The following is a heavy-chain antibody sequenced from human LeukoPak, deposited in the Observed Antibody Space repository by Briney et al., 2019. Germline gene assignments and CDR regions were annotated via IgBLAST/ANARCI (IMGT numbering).Heavy chain of an antibody. V-gene: IGHV3-23*01. CDR1: GFTFSSYA. J-gene: IGHJ4*02. D-gene: IGHD3-10*01. CDR3: AKNQGGFGELFMIDY. CDR2: ISGSGGST. Sequence: GGSLRLSCAASGFTFSSYAMSWVRQAPGKGLEWVSAISGSGGSTYYADSVKGRFTISRDNSKNTLYLQMNSLRAEDTAVYYCAKNQGGFGELFMIDYRGQGTLVTVSS.